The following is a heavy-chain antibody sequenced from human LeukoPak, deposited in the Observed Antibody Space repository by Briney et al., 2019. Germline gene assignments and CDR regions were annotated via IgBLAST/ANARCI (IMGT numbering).Heavy chain of an antibody. D-gene: IGHD3-3*01. CDR1: GFTFSSYW. CDR2: IKQDGSEK. J-gene: IGHJ3*02. Sequence: PGGSLRLSCAASGFTFSSYWMSWVRQAPGKGLEWVANIKQDGSEKYYVDSVKGRFTISRDNAKNSLYLQMNSLRAEDTAVYYCARSPYDFWSGYYAFDIWGQGTMVTVPS. CDR3: ARSPYDFWSGYYAFDI. V-gene: IGHV3-7*01.